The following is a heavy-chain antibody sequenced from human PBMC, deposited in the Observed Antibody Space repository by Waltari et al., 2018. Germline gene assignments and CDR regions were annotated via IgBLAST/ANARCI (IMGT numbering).Heavy chain of an antibody. CDR2: IDKRSGTI. J-gene: IGHJ3*02. Sequence: EVQLVESGGGLVQPGGSLRLSCAASGFTFSTYSMNWVRQAPGKSPEWVSYIDKRSGTIYYADSVKGRFTISRDNAKNSLSLQMNSLRAEDTAVYYCASDGVGVHPGDAFDIWGQGTMVTVSS. CDR1: GFTFSTYS. CDR3: ASDGVGVHPGDAFDI. V-gene: IGHV3-48*01. D-gene: IGHD1-26*01.